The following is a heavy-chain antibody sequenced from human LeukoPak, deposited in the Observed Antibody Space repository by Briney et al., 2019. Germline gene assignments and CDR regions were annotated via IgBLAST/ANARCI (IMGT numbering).Heavy chain of an antibody. Sequence: SQTLSLTCAISGDSVSSNSAAWNWIRQSPSRGLEWLGRTYYRSRWYSEYAESVKSRIAINADTSKNQFSLQLNSVTPDDTAVYYCARKHWVDQYNCFDPWGQGTLVTVSS. CDR2: TYYRSRWYS. V-gene: IGHV6-1*01. D-gene: IGHD7-27*01. CDR3: ARKHWVDQYNCFDP. J-gene: IGHJ5*02. CDR1: GDSVSSNSAA.